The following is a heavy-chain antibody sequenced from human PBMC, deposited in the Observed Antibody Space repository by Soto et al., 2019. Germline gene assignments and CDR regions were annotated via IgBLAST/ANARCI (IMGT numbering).Heavy chain of an antibody. CDR2: ISSSSYI. D-gene: IGHD1-26*01. J-gene: IGHJ6*02. Sequence: GGSLRLSCAASGFTFSSYIMNWVRQAPGKGLDWVSSISSSSYIYYADSVKDRFTISRDNAKNSLYLQMNSLRAEDTAVYYCARDRTRVGATRHYYYYGMDVWGQGTTVTVSS. CDR3: ARDRTRVGATRHYYYYGMDV. CDR1: GFTFSSYI. V-gene: IGHV3-21*01.